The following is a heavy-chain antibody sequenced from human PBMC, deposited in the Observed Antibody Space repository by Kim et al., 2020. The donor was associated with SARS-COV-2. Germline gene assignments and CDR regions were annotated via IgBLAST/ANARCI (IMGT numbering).Heavy chain of an antibody. Sequence: GGSLRLSCAASGFTFSSYAMHWVRQAPGKGLEWVAVISYDGSNKYYADSVKGRFTISRDNSKNTLYLQMNSLRAEDTVVYYCARDEAVGATRWPYYYYYGMDVWGQGTTVTVSS. V-gene: IGHV3-30*04. J-gene: IGHJ6*02. CDR1: GFTFSSYA. CDR3: ARDEAVGATRWPYYYYYGMDV. CDR2: ISYDGSNK. D-gene: IGHD1-26*01.